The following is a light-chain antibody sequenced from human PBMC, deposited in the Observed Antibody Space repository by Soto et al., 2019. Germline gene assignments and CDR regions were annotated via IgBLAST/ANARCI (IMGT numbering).Light chain of an antibody. CDR2: GAS. CDR1: QSVSSSY. J-gene: IGKJ5*01. CDR3: QQYDNLPL. Sequence: EIVLTQSPGTLSLSPGERATLSCRASQSVSSSYLAWYQQKPGQAPRLLIHGASSRATGIPDRISGSGSGTDFTLTISRLEPEDFALYYCQQYDNLPLFGQGTRLEIK. V-gene: IGKV3-20*01.